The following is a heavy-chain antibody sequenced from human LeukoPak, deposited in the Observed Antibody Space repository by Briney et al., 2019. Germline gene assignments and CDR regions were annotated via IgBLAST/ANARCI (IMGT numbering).Heavy chain of an antibody. J-gene: IGHJ4*02. V-gene: IGHV3-48*03. CDR1: GFTFSGYE. CDR3: ARGTGYSGYDLLDY. Sequence: GGSLRLSCAASGFTFSGYEMDWVRQAPGQGLEWVSSIRRGSSTIFYTDSVKGRFTISRDNAKNSVYLQMNSLRAEDTAVYYCARGTGYSGYDLLDYWGQGTLVRLFS. D-gene: IGHD5-12*01. CDR2: IRRGSSTI.